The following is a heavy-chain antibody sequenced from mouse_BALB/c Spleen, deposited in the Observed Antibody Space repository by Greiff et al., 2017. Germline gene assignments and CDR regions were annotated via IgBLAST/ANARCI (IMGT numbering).Heavy chain of an antibody. D-gene: IGHD3-3*01. CDR3: ARSGTQAWFAY. CDR2: ILPGSGST. V-gene: IGHV1-9*01. J-gene: IGHJ3*01. CDR1: GYTFSSYW. Sequence: VQLQQSGAELMKPGASVKISCKATGYTFSSYWIEWVKQRPGHGLEWIGEILPGSGSTNYNEKFKGKATFTADTSSNTAYMQLSSLTSEDSAVYYCARSGTQAWFAYWGQGTLVTVSA.